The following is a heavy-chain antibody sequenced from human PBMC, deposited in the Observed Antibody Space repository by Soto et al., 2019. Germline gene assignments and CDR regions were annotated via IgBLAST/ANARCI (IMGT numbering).Heavy chain of an antibody. D-gene: IGHD3-22*01. CDR1: GFTLSRHT. Sequence: PGGSLRLSCAASGFTLSRHTMNWVRQAPGKGLEWVSFIGSRTSDIYYADSVKGRFTISRDNAKNSLYLDLTRLRAEDTAVYFCERDYYDTSGYPNTFDMWGQGTMVTVSS. CDR2: IGSRTSDI. V-gene: IGHV3-21*01. CDR3: ERDYYDTSGYPNTFDM. J-gene: IGHJ3*02.